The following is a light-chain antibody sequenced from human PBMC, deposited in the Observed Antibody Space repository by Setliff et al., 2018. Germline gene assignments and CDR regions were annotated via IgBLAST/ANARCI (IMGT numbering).Light chain of an antibody. V-gene: IGLV1-47*01. CDR1: SPNIGSNY. Sequence: QSVLTQPPSASGTPGQRVIISCSGSSPNIGSNYVYWYQQVPGTTPKLLINRNDQRPSGVPDRFSGSKSGTSASLAISGLRSEDEADYYCNSYAASNKSVFGTGTKVTVL. CDR2: RND. CDR3: NSYAASNKSV. J-gene: IGLJ1*01.